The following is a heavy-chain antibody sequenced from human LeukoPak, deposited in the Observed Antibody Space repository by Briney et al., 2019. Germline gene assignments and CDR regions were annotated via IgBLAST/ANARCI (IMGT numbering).Heavy chain of an antibody. CDR2: ISVSGGRT. Sequence: PGGSLRLSCAASGFTFNSFALSWVRHAPGKGLEWDSYISVSGGRTYYADSVKGRCTISRDNSKTTLYLQLNSLRAEDTAVYFCAKVRAYNYDADGFDRGGQGTPVSVS. J-gene: IGHJ3*01. CDR1: GFTFNSFA. D-gene: IGHD5-18*01. V-gene: IGHV3-23*01. CDR3: AKVRAYNYDADGFDR.